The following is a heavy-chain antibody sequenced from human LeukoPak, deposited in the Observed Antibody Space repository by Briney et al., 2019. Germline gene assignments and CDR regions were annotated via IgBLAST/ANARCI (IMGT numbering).Heavy chain of an antibody. Sequence: PGGSLRLPCAASGFTFDDYAMHWVRQAPGKGLEWVSGISWNSGSIGYADSVKGRFTISRDNAKNSLYLQMNSLRAEDTALYYCAKDMLPDYCSGGSCPPPGFDYWGQGTLVTVSS. CDR2: ISWNSGSI. CDR3: AKDMLPDYCSGGSCPPPGFDY. D-gene: IGHD2-15*01. J-gene: IGHJ4*02. CDR1: GFTFDDYA. V-gene: IGHV3-9*01.